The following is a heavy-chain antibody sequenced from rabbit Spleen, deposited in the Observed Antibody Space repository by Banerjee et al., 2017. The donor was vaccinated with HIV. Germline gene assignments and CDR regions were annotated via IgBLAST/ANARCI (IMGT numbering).Heavy chain of an antibody. CDR1: GFSFSDRDV. Sequence: QQQLVESGGGLVKPGASLTLTYKASGFSFSDRDVMCWVRQAPGKGLEWIACIAGDSSTNTYYANWAKGRFTISRTSSTSATLQMTSLTAADTATYFCARPYDLWGQGTLVTVS. J-gene: IGHJ3*01. CDR3: ARPYDL. V-gene: IGHV1S45*01. D-gene: IGHD2-1*01. CDR2: IAGDSSTNT.